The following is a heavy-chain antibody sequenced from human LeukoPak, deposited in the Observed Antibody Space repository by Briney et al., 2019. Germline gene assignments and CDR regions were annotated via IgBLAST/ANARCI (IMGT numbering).Heavy chain of an antibody. V-gene: IGHV3-23*01. CDR2: ISGSGGST. J-gene: IGHJ4*02. D-gene: IGHD3-10*01. CDR3: ATRSPYYYGSGSYYNPSKDLFDY. CDR1: GFTFSSYA. Sequence: GGSLRLSCAASGFTFSSYAMSWVRQAPGKGLEWVSAISGSGGSTYYADSVKGRFTISRDNSKNTLYLQMNSLRAEDTAVYYCATRSPYYYGSGSYYNPSKDLFDYWGQGTLVTVSS.